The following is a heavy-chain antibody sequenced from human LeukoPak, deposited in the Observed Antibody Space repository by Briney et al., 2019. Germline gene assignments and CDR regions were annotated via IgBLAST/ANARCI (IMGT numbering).Heavy chain of an antibody. CDR1: GDSVFSNSAA. CDR2: TYYRSKWYN. CDR3: GREPVYTSGRYALAY. J-gene: IGHJ4*02. V-gene: IGHV6-1*01. Sequence: SHTLSLTCAISGDSVFSNSAAWNWIRQSPSRGLEWHGRTYYRSKWYNDYAVSLKSRIIINPDTSKNQFSLQVNSVTPEDTAVYYCGREPVYTSGRYALAYWGQGNLVTVSS. D-gene: IGHD6-13*01.